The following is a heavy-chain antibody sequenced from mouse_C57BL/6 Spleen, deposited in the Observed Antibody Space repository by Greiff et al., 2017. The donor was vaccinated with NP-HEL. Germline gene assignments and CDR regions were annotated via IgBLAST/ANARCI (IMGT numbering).Heavy chain of an antibody. Sequence: QVQLQQSGAELVMPGASVKLSCKASGYAFTSYWMHWVKQRPGQGLEWIGEIDPSDSYTNYNQKFKGKSTLTVDKSSSTAYMQLSSLTSEDSAVYYCARPYGYDVGFAYWGQGTLVTVSA. V-gene: IGHV1-69*01. D-gene: IGHD2-2*01. CDR3: ARPYGYDVGFAY. J-gene: IGHJ3*01. CDR1: GYAFTSYW. CDR2: IDPSDSYT.